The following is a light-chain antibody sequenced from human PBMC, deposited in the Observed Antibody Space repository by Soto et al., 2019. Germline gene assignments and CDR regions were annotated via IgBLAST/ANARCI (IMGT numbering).Light chain of an antibody. CDR1: QSVLYSSNNKNY. V-gene: IGKV4-1*01. CDR2: WAS. J-gene: IGKJ2*01. CDR3: QQYYSTPPT. Sequence: DIVMTQSPDSLAVSLGERATINCKSSQSVLYSSNNKNYLAWYQQKPGQPPKLLIYWASTRESGVPDRFSGRGSGTDSTLTISSLQAEDVAVYYCQQYYSTPPTFGQGTKLEIK.